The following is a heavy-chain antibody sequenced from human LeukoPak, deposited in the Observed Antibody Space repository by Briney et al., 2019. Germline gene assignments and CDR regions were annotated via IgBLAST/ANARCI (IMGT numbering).Heavy chain of an antibody. CDR3: ARQILTGYYSWFDP. D-gene: IGHD3-9*01. J-gene: IGHJ5*02. CDR2: IYYSGST. Sequence: SETLSLTRTVSGGSISSYYWSWIRQPPGKGLEWIGYIYYSGSTNYNPSLKSRVSISVDTSKNQFSLKLSSVTAADTAVYYCARQILTGYYSWFDPWGQGTLVTVSS. CDR1: GGSISSYY. V-gene: IGHV4-59*08.